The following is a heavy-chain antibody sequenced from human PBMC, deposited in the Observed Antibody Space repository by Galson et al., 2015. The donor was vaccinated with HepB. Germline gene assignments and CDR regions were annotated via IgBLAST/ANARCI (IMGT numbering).Heavy chain of an antibody. CDR1: GFTFSNYA. D-gene: IGHD4-17*01. CDR3: AKVMTTVTTSPYFDY. Sequence: SLRLSCAASGFTFSNYAMHWVRQAPGKGLEWVAVISYDGSHKYYADSVKGRFTISRDNAKNSLYLQMNSLRAEDTALYYCAKVMTTVTTSPYFDYWGQGTLVTVSS. V-gene: IGHV3-30-3*01. CDR2: ISYDGSHK. J-gene: IGHJ4*02.